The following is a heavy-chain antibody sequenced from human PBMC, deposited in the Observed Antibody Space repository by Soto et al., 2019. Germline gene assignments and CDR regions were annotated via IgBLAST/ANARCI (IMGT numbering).Heavy chain of an antibody. CDR2: INHSGST. Sequence: QVQLQQWGAGLLKPSETLSLTCAVYGGSFSGYYWSWIRQPPGKGLEWIGEINHSGSTNYNPSLKSRVTISVDTSKNQFSLQLSSVTAADTAVYYCARLVAAGWYFDLWGRGTLVTVSS. CDR1: GGSFSGYY. J-gene: IGHJ2*01. V-gene: IGHV4-34*01. D-gene: IGHD5-12*01. CDR3: ARLVAAGWYFDL.